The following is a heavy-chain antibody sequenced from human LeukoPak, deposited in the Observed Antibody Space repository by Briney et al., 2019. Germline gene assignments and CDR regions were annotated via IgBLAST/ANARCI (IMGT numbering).Heavy chain of an antibody. V-gene: IGHV3-21*01. J-gene: IGHJ3*02. CDR1: GFTFSSYS. Sequence: SGGSLRLSCAASGFTFSSYSMNWVRQAPGKGLEWVSSISSSSSYIYYADSVKGRFTISRDNAKNSLYLQMNSLRAEDTAVYYCARAPDYGDFRDAFDIWGQGTMVTVSS. CDR2: ISSSSSYI. D-gene: IGHD4-17*01. CDR3: ARAPDYGDFRDAFDI.